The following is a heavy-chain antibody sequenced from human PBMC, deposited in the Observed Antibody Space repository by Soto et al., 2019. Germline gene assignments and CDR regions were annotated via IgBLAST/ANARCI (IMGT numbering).Heavy chain of an antibody. V-gene: IGHV1-18*01. Sequence: QVQLVQSGAEVKKPGGSVKVSCKASGYTFTSYGIIWVRQAPGQGLEWMGWINAYNGNTNYAQKLQGRVPMTTHTSTSTAYVDLRSLRSDDTAVYYCARDLGAASGGPDFGCWGQGTLVTVSS. J-gene: IGHJ4*02. CDR1: GYTFTSYG. D-gene: IGHD6-13*01. CDR2: INAYNGNT. CDR3: ARDLGAASGGPDFGC.